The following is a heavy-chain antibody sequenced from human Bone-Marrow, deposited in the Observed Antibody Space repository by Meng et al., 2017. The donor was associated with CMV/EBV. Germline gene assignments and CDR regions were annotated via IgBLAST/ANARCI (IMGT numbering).Heavy chain of an antibody. D-gene: IGHD3-22*01. CDR2: ISGSGGST. V-gene: IGHV3-23*01. CDR3: AKASTYYYDSSGHSLDY. J-gene: IGHJ4*02. Sequence: GESLKISCAASGFTFSSYAMSWVRQAPGKGLEWVSAISGSGGSTYYADSVEGRFTISRDNSRNTLYLQMNSLRAEDTAVYYCAKASTYYYDSSGHSLDYWGQGTLVTVSS. CDR1: GFTFSSYA.